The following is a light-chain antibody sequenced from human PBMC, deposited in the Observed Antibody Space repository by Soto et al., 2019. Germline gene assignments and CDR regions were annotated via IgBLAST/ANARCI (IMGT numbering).Light chain of an antibody. Sequence: DIQMTQSPSTLSASVGDRVSITCRASQSISSYLAWYQQKPGKAPKLLIYKASTLESGVPSRFSGRGSGTEFTLTISSLQPDDFAAYYCQQYKTYSSTFGQGTKVEI. V-gene: IGKV1-5*03. CDR3: QQYKTYSST. CDR2: KAS. CDR1: QSISSY. J-gene: IGKJ2*01.